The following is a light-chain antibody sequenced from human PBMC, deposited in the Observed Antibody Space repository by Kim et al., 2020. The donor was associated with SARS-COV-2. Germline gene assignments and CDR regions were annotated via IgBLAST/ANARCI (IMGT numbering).Light chain of an antibody. J-gene: IGKJ5*01. V-gene: IGKV1-12*01. CDR3: QQSNNCPLT. CDR2: AAS. Sequence: DVQMTQSPSSVSASVGARVTITCRASQGIASWLAWYQLKPGKAPRLLIYAASALQHGVPSRFSGSGSGTEFTLTNSSLQPEDFATYYCQQSNNCPLTFGQGTRLEIK. CDR1: QGIASW.